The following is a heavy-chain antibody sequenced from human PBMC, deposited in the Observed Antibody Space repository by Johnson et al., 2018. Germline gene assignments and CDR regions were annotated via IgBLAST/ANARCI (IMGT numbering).Heavy chain of an antibody. CDR2: IVPNIGTT. Sequence: QVQLVESGAEVKKPGSSVKVSCKASGGPFNYYGITWLRQAPGQGLEWIGGIVPNIGTTNYAQKFQVRVTLTADESTSTSYMELGSLTSEDTAVYYCARDFIPVALKLNGLVVFNIWGQGTMVTVSS. D-gene: IGHD6-19*01. CDR1: GGPFNYYG. V-gene: IGHV1-69*19. CDR3: ARDFIPVALKLNGLVVFNI. J-gene: IGHJ3*02.